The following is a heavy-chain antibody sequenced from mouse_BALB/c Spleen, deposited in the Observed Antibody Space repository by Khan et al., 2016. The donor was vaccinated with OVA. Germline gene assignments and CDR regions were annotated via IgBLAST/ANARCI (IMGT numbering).Heavy chain of an antibody. CDR1: RFTSSSYG. Sequence: EVQLVETGGGLVQPGGSLKRSCAASRFTSSSYGMSSVRQTLDKRRELVATIDSNGGSTDYPDSVKRRFTISGGNAKNALYLLMSSLKSEYTAMDSWARTTIWGQGTTLTVSS. J-gene: IGHJ2*01. D-gene: IGHD1-1*02. V-gene: IGHV5-6-3*01. CDR3: ARTTI. CDR2: IDSNGGST.